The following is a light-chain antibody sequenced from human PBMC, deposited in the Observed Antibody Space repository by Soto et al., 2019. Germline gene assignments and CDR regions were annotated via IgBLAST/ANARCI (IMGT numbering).Light chain of an antibody. CDR3: QQYNSYFWT. J-gene: IGKJ1*01. CDR2: KAS. CDR1: QEISSR. Sequence: EIQITQVPSHPASTLRSQGPINFRARQEISSRLAWYQQKPGKAPKLLIYKASSLESGVPSRFSGSGSGTEFTLTISSLQPDDFATYYCQQYNSYFWTFGQGTKVEIK. V-gene: IGKV1-5*03.